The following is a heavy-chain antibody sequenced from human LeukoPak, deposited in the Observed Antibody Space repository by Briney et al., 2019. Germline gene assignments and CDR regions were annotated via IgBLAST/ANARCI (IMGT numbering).Heavy chain of an antibody. CDR1: GFTFSDHY. CDR3: TRGATEATRYYYGLDV. J-gene: IGHJ6*02. Sequence: GGSLRLSCAASGFTFSDHYMDWVRQAPVKGLEWVGRTRNKPKGYTTEYAASVRGRFTISRDDSKNSLYLQMSSLKTEDTAVYYCTRGATEATRYYYGLDVWGQGTTVTVSS. CDR2: TRNKPKGYTT. V-gene: IGHV3-72*01. D-gene: IGHD5-12*01.